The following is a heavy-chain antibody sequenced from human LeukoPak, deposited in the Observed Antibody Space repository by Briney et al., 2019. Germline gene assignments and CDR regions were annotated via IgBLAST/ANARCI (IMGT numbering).Heavy chain of an antibody. CDR1: GGSFSGYY. V-gene: IGHV4-34*01. D-gene: IGHD5-12*01. CDR3: ARGYSGYDFYYYYYYYMDV. J-gene: IGHJ6*03. Sequence: PSETLSLTCAVYGGSFSGYYWSWIRQPPGKGLEWIGEINHSGSTNYNPSLKSRVTIPVDTSKNQFSLKLSSVTAADTAVYYCARGYSGYDFYYYYYYYMDVWGKGTTVTVSS. CDR2: INHSGST.